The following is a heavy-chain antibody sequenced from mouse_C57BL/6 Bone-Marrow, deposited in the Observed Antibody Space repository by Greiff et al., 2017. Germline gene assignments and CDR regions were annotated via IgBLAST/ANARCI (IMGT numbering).Heavy chain of an antibody. CDR3: ARGGYGSWFAY. D-gene: IGHD1-1*01. Sequence: VQLQQSGAELVRPGASVKLSCKASGYTFTDYYINWVKQRPGQGLEWIARIYPGSGNTYYNEKFKGQATLTAEKSSSTAYMQLSRLTSEDSAVYFCARGGYGSWFAYWGQGTLVTVSA. CDR2: IYPGSGNT. CDR1: GYTFTDYY. V-gene: IGHV1-76*01. J-gene: IGHJ3*01.